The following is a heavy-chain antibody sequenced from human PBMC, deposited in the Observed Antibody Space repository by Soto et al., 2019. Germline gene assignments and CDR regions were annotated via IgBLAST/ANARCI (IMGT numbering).Heavy chain of an antibody. J-gene: IGHJ6*02. CDR2: ISHNSGSV. D-gene: IGHD3-9*01. CDR3: LTWSHNVLTGPDGYGMDV. CDR1: GVTLGAYA. Sequence: PGGSLRLSCAASGVTLGAYALSWVRQAPGKGLEWVSFISHNSGSVKYAESVKGRFTIARDNSQNMLFLQMNSLRAEDTAIYYCLTWSHNVLTGPDGYGMDVWGQGTTVTV. V-gene: IGHV3-23*01.